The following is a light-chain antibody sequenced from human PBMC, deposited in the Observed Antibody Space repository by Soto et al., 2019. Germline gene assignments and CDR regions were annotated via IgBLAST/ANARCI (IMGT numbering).Light chain of an antibody. V-gene: IGLV1-51*02. CDR3: GTWDSSLSARRVV. Sequence: QSVLTQPPSVSAAPGQKVTISCSGSSSNIGNNYVSWYQQLPGTAPKLLIYENNKRPSGIPDRFSGSKSGTSATLGITGLQTGDEADYYCGTWDSSLSARRVVFGGGTKLTV. CDR2: ENN. J-gene: IGLJ2*01. CDR1: SSNIGNNY.